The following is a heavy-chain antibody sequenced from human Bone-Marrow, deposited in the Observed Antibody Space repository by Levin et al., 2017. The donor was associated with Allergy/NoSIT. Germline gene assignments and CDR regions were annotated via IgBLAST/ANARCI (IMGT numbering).Heavy chain of an antibody. CDR1: GGSISSGDSY. CDR2: VHPSGSI. D-gene: IGHD3/OR15-3a*01. CDR3: ARGPDLAKVGL. V-gene: IGHV4-31*10. Sequence: SETLSLTCSVSGGSISSGDSYCSWIRQHPEKGLEWIGCVHPSGSIYYNPSLRGRATISVDTSKSQLSLAPPPGSAADTAGDYWARGPDLAKVGLWGQGTLVTVSS. J-gene: IGHJ4*02.